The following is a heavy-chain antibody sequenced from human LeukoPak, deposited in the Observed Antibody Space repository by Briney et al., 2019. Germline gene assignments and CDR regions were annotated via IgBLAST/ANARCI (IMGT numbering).Heavy chain of an antibody. CDR3: ARGTLGGRYDAFDI. CDR2: INHSGST. J-gene: IGHJ3*02. V-gene: IGHV4-34*01. CDR1: GGSFSGYY. Sequence: PSETLSLTCAVYGGSFSGYYWSWIRQPPGKGLEWIGEINHSGSTNYNPSLKSRVTISVDTSKNQFSLKLSSVTAADTAVYYCARGTLGGRYDAFDIWGQGTMVTVSS. D-gene: IGHD3-9*01.